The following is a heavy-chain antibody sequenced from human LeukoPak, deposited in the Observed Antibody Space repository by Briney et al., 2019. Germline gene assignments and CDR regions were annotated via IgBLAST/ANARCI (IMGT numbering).Heavy chain of an antibody. Sequence: ASVKVSCKASGYTFSNYGISWVRQAPGQGLEWMGWISAYNGNTNYAQNLQGRVTMTTDTSTSTAYMELRSLRSGDTAVYYCARVTYYDSSGSDAFDIWGQGTMVTVSS. D-gene: IGHD3-22*01. CDR3: ARVTYYDSSGSDAFDI. CDR1: GYTFSNYG. V-gene: IGHV1-18*01. CDR2: ISAYNGNT. J-gene: IGHJ3*02.